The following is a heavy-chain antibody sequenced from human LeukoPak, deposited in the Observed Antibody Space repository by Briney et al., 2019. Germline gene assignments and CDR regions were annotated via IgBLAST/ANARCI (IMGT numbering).Heavy chain of an antibody. V-gene: IGHV3-48*03. CDR3: AREGLQVAAADYYYYYGMDV. CDR1: GFTFSSYE. D-gene: IGHD6-13*01. CDR2: ISSSGSTI. J-gene: IGHJ6*02. Sequence: GGSLRLSCAASGFTFSSYEMNWVRQAPGKGLEWVSYISSSGSTIYCADSVKGRFTISRDNAKNSLYLQMNSLRAEDTAVYYCAREGLQVAAADYYYYYGMDVWGQGTTVTVSS.